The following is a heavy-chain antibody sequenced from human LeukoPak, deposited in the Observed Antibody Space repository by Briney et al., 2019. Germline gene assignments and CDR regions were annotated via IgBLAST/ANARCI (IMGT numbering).Heavy chain of an antibody. J-gene: IGHJ4*02. CDR3: ARGPYDYIRY. CDR2: INHSGST. Sequence: PSETLTLTCAVYGGSFSGYYWSWIRQPPGKGLEWIGEINHSGSTNYNPSLKSRVTISVDTSKNQFSLKLSSVTAADTAVHYCARGPYDYIRYWGQGTLVTVSS. V-gene: IGHV4-34*01. CDR1: GGSFSGYY. D-gene: IGHD4-11*01.